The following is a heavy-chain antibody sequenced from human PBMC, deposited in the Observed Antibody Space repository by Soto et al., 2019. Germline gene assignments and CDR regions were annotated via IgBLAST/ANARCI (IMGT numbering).Heavy chain of an antibody. Sequence: TSETLSLTCAVYGGSFSGYYWSWIRQPPGKGLEWIGEINHSGSTNYNPSLKSRVTISVDTSKNQFSLKLSSVAAADTAVYYCARWGPAKYYFDYWGQGTLVTVSS. CDR1: GGSFSGYY. V-gene: IGHV4-34*01. CDR2: INHSGST. CDR3: ARWGPAKYYFDY. D-gene: IGHD7-27*01. J-gene: IGHJ4*02.